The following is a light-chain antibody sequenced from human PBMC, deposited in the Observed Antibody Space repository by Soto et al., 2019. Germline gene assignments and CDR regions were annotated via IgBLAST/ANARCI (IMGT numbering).Light chain of an antibody. CDR1: QSISSS. V-gene: IGKV1-5*03. J-gene: IGKJ3*01. CDR2: KTS. Sequence: DIQMTQSPSTLSASVGDRVTITCRASQSISSSLAWYQQKPGKAPKLLIYKTSTLQSGVPSRFSGSGSGTEFTLTISSLQPDDFATYYCQQYNTYSPLTFGPGTKVDFK. CDR3: QQYNTYSPLT.